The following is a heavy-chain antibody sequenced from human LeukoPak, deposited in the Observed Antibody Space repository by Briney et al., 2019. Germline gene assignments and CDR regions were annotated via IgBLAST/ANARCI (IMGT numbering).Heavy chain of an antibody. CDR1: GGSISSYY. V-gene: IGHV4-59*01. D-gene: IGHD5-18*01. CDR3: ARDGYSYGHEYYMDV. J-gene: IGHJ6*03. CDR2: IYYSGST. Sequence: SETLSLTCTVSGGSISSYYWNWIRQPPGKGLEWIGYIYYSGSTNYNPSLKSRVTISVDTSKNQFSLKLSSVTAADTAVYYCARDGYSYGHEYYMDVWGKGTTVTISS.